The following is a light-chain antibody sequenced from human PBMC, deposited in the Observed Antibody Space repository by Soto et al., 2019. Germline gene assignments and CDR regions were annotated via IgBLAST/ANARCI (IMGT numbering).Light chain of an antibody. J-gene: IGKJ5*01. Sequence: EIVMTQSPATLSVSPGERAILSCRASQSISINLAWYQQKPGQAPRLLIYAASNRATGVPARFSGSWSGIEFTLTISSLQSEDFAVYYCQQYNNWITFGQGTRLEIK. V-gene: IGKV3-15*01. CDR3: QQYNNWIT. CDR1: QSISIN. CDR2: AAS.